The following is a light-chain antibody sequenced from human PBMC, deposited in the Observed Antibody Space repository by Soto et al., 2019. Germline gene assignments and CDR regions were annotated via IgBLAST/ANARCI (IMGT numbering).Light chain of an antibody. V-gene: IGKV3-11*01. CDR2: DAS. Sequence: EIVLTQSPATLSLSPGERATLSCRASQSVSSYFVWYQQKPGQAPRLLIYDASNRAPGIPARFSGSGAGTDFTLTISSLEPEDFAVYYCQQRSDWPPLTFGGGTKVEIK. J-gene: IGKJ4*01. CDR3: QQRSDWPPLT. CDR1: QSVSSY.